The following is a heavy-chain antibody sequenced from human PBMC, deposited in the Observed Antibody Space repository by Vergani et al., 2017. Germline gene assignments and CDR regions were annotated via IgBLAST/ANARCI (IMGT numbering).Heavy chain of an antibody. V-gene: IGHV4-30-4*08. Sequence: QVQLQESGPGLVKPSQTLSLTCTVSGGSISSGDYYWSWIRQPPGKGLEWIGYIYYIGSTYYNPSLKSRVTISVDTSKNQFSLKLSSVTAADTAVYYCARDSGRDGYIWGFDYWGQGTLVTVSS. J-gene: IGHJ4*02. CDR2: IYYIGST. D-gene: IGHD5-24*01. CDR1: GGSISSGDYY. CDR3: ARDSGRDGYIWGFDY.